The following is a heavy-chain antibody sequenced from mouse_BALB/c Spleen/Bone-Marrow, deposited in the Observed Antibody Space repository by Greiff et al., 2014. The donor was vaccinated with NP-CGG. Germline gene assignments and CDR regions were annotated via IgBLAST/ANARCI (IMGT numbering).Heavy chain of an antibody. CDR2: IDPANGNT. V-gene: IGHV14-3*02. J-gene: IGHJ2*01. D-gene: IGHD3-3*01. CDR1: GFNIKDTY. Sequence: EVQLQQSGAELVKPGASVKLSCTASGFNIKDTYMHWAKQRPEQGLEWIGRIDPANGNTKYDPKFQGKATITADTSSNTAYLQLSSLASEDSDVDYCAGYWLGTYFDYWGQGTTLTVSS. CDR3: AGYWLGTYFDY.